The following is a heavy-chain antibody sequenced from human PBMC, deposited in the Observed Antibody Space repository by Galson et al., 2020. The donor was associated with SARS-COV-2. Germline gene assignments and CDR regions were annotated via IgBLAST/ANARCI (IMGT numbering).Heavy chain of an antibody. CDR1: GFTFSSYG. CDR2: ISYDGSNK. Sequence: GGSLRLSCAASGFTFSSYGMHWVRQAPGKGLEWVAVISYDGSNKYYADSVKGRFTISRDNSKNTLYLQMNSLRAEDTAVYYCARGFGGNLYYYYGMDVWGQGTTVTVSS. V-gene: IGHV3-30*03. D-gene: IGHD3-10*01. J-gene: IGHJ6*02. CDR3: ARGFGGNLYYYYGMDV.